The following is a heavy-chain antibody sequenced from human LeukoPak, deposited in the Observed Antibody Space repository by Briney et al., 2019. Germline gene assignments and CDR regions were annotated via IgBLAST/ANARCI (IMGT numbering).Heavy chain of an antibody. J-gene: IGHJ4*02. CDR3: ARDVPAAMRSTLDS. D-gene: IGHD2-2*01. V-gene: IGHV1-18*01. Sequence: ASVKVSCRASGYTFFIYGLSWVRQAPGQGLEWMGWISAYSGNTVYAQRLRGRVTMTIDTSTSTAYMELKSLRSDDTAVYYCARDVPAAMRSTLDSWGQGTLVTVSS. CDR1: GYTFFIYG. CDR2: ISAYSGNT.